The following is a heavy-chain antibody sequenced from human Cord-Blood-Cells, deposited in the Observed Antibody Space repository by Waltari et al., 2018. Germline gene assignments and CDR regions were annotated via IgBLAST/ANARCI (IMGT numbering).Heavy chain of an antibody. CDR1: GFTFDDYA. J-gene: IGHJ5*02. CDR2: ISWNSGSI. V-gene: IGHV3-9*01. D-gene: IGHD1-7*01. CDR3: AKGVGGTTVGWFDP. Sequence: EVQLVESGGCLVQPGRSLRLSCAASGFTFDDYAILWVRQAPGKGLEWVSGISWNSGSIGYADSVKGRFTISRDNAKNSLYLQMNSLRAEDTALYYCAKGVGGTTVGWFDPWGQGTLVTVSS.